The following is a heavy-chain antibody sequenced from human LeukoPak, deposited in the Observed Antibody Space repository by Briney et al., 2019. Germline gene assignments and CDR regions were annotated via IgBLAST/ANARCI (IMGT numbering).Heavy chain of an antibody. V-gene: IGHV3-23*01. CDR3: AKDHLEYYYGSGSYSSY. CDR2: ISGSGGST. Sequence: PGGSLRLSCAASGFTFSSYAMTSVRQAPGKGLEWVSGISGSGGSTFYADSVKGRFTISRDNSKNTLYLQMSSLRAEDTAVYYCAKDHLEYYYGSGSYSSYWGQGTLVTVSS. D-gene: IGHD3-10*01. CDR1: GFTFSSYA. J-gene: IGHJ4*02.